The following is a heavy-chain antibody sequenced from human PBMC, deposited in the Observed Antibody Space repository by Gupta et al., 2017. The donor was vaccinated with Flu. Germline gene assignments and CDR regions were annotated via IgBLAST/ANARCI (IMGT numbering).Heavy chain of an antibody. CDR1: GFSFSTYA. J-gene: IGHJ4*02. D-gene: IGHD3-16*01. V-gene: IGHV3-23*01. Sequence: EVQLLESGGGLVQPGGYLRLSCAASGFSFSTYAMIWVRQAPGKGLEWISTIDGPGTNTYFADSVRGRFTISRDNSKSTLYLQMNRLSAEDTAVYYCAKRGSWGFFDYWGQGTLVIVSS. CDR2: IDGPGTNT. CDR3: AKRGSWGFFDY.